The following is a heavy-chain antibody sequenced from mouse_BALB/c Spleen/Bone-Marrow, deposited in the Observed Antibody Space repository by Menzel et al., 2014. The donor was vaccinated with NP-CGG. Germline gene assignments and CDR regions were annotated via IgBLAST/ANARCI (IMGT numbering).Heavy chain of an antibody. CDR2: IYPGDGDT. CDR3: ARSDGYRAMDY. CDR1: GYTFSNSW. V-gene: IGHV1-82*01. D-gene: IGHD2-3*01. Sequence: QVQLKQSGPELVKPGASVKIPCKASGYTFSNSWMNWVKQRPGQGLEWIGRIYPGDGDTYYNGKFKDKATLTADKSSSTAYMQLSSLTSVDSAVYFCARSDGYRAMDYWGQGTSVTVSS. J-gene: IGHJ4*01.